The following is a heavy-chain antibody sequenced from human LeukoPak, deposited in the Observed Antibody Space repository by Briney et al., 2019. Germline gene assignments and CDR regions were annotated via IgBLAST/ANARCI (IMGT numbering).Heavy chain of an antibody. CDR3: ARPHGVRIAAAFLGY. D-gene: IGHD6-13*01. Sequence: ASVKVSCKASGYTFTGYYMHWVRQAPGQGLEWMGWINPNSGGTNYAQKFQGRVTMTRDTSISTAYMELSRLRSDDTAVYYCARPHGVRIAAAFLGYWGQGTLVTVSS. J-gene: IGHJ4*02. CDR2: INPNSGGT. V-gene: IGHV1-2*02. CDR1: GYTFTGYY.